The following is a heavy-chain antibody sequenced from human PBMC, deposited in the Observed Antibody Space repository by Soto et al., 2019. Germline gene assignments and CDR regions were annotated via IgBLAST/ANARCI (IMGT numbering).Heavy chain of an antibody. CDR1: GYTFTSYG. CDR3: ARVFYCTNGVCYYYGMDV. D-gene: IGHD2-8*01. V-gene: IGHV1-18*01. J-gene: IGHJ6*02. Sequence: QVQLVQSGAEVKKPGASVKVSCKASGYTFTSYGISWVRQAPGQGLEWMGWISAYNGNTKYAQKLQGRVTMTTDTSTRNAYMELRSLRSDDTAVYYCARVFYCTNGVCYYYGMDVWGQWTTVTVSS. CDR2: ISAYNGNT.